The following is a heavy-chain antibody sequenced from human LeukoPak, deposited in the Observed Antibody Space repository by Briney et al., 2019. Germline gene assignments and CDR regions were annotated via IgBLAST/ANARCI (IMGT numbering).Heavy chain of an antibody. CDR2: IYSGGST. Sequence: PGGSLRLSCAASGFTVSSKYMSWVRQAPGKGLEWVSAIYSGGSTFYADSVKGRFTISRDNSKNTLFLQMNSLRAEDTAVYYCAGDHDSSGWYVFDYWGQGTLATVSS. CDR3: AGDHDSSGWYVFDY. D-gene: IGHD6-19*01. CDR1: GFTVSSKY. J-gene: IGHJ4*02. V-gene: IGHV3-53*01.